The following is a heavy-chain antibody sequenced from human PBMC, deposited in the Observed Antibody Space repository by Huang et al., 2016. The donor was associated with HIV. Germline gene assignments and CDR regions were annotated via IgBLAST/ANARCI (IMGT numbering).Heavy chain of an antibody. Sequence: QLQLQESGPGQVKPSETLSLTCTVSGDFISSTNYYWGWIRQSPGKGLEWVGRCYQSGSTNYNPSLKSRVTLSVDTSRNQFSLRLNSVTAADTAVYYCASQHIGAAATWFWGRGTQVAVSS. J-gene: IGHJ4*02. V-gene: IGHV4-39*01. CDR1: GDFISSTNYY. CDR2: CYQSGST. CDR3: ASQHIGAAATWF. D-gene: IGHD6-13*01.